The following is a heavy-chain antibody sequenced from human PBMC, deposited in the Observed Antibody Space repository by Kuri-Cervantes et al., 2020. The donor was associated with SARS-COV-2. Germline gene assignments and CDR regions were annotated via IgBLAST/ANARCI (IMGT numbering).Heavy chain of an antibody. V-gene: IGHV3-53*01. Sequence: GESLKLSCAASGFTVSGNYMSWVRQAPEKGLEWLSVIYTGDKTYYADSVKGRFTISRDNSKNTVYLQMNSLRAEDTAVYYCARDLGGVSGPFDYWGQGTLVTVSS. CDR2: IYTGDKT. D-gene: IGHD3-16*01. CDR3: ARDLGGVSGPFDY. J-gene: IGHJ4*02. CDR1: GFTVSGNY.